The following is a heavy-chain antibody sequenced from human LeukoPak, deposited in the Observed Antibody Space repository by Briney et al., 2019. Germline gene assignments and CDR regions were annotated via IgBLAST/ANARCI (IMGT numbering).Heavy chain of an antibody. V-gene: IGHV4-39*01. CDR1: GGSISSSSYY. J-gene: IGHJ4*02. CDR3: ARRPPGDRKDY. Sequence: SETLSLTCTVSGGSISSSSYYWGWIRQPPGKGLEWIGSIYYSGSTYYNPSLKSRVTISVDTSKNQFSLKLSSVTAADTAVYYCARRPPGDRKDYWGQGTLVTVSS. CDR2: IYYSGST. D-gene: IGHD3-16*01.